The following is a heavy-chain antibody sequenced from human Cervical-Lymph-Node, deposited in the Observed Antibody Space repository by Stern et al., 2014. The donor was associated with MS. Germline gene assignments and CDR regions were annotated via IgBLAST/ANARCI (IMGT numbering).Heavy chain of an antibody. D-gene: IGHD3-3*01. CDR3: AREDFGKFPTRGMDV. CDR1: GFTFSDYW. Sequence: EVHLVESGGGLGQPGGSLRLSCAASGFTFSDYWMHWVRQAPGKGLVWVSRIKSDGSFANYADSVKGRFTISRDNAKNTLYLQMSSLRAEDTAVYYCAREDFGKFPTRGMDVWGQGSTVIVSS. CDR2: IKSDGSFA. V-gene: IGHV3-74*01. J-gene: IGHJ6*02.